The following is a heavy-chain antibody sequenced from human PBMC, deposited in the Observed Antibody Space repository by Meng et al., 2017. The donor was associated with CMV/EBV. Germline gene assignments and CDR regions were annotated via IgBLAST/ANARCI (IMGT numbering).Heavy chain of an antibody. CDR3: ARGYNWFDP. J-gene: IGHJ5*02. CDR2: IRSKANSYAT. V-gene: IGHV3-73*01. CDR1: GFTFSGSA. Sequence: GGSLRLSCAASGFTFSGSAMHWVRQASGKGLEWVGRIRSKANSYATAYAASVKGRFTISRDNAKNSLYLQMNSLRAEDTAVYYCARGYNWFDPWGQGTLVTVSS.